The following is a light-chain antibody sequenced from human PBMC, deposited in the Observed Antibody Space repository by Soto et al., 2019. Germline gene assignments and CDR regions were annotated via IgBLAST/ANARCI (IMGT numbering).Light chain of an antibody. CDR3: QQFHNWPPLT. J-gene: IGKJ4*01. CDR1: ETVNNN. CDR2: GAS. V-gene: IGKV3-15*01. Sequence: EIVVTQSPAALSVSPGERVTLSCWASETVNNNFAWYQQKPGQAPRLLIYGASTRATGIPARFRGSGSGTEFTLTISSLQSEDSAVYYCQQFHNWPPLTFGGGTKVEVK.